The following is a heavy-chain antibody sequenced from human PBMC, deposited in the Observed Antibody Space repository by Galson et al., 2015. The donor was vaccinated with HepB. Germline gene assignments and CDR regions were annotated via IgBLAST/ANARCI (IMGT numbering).Heavy chain of an antibody. D-gene: IGHD6-13*01. CDR1: GFTFSSYN. Sequence: SLRLSCAASGFTFSSYNMNWVRQAPGTGLEWVSSITTSSSYIYYADSLKGRFTISRDNAKNSLYLQMSSLRAEDTDVYYCAREGSTWYKSPYDWYFDLWGRGTLVTVSS. V-gene: IGHV3-21*01. J-gene: IGHJ2*01. CDR2: ITTSSSYI. CDR3: AREGSTWYKSPYDWYFDL.